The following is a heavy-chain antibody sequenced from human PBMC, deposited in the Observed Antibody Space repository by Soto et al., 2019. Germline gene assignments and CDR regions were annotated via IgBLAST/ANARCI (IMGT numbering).Heavy chain of an antibody. CDR3: ARGYGSSSWPTQLNWFDP. CDR2: INHSGST. Sequence: ETLSLTCASYGGSFSGYYWSWIRQPPGKGLEWIGEINHSGSTNYNPSLKSRVTISVDTSKNQFSLKLSSVTAADTAVYYCARGYGSSSWPTQLNWFDPWGQGTLVTVSS. D-gene: IGHD6-13*01. CDR1: GGSFSGYY. J-gene: IGHJ5*02. V-gene: IGHV4-34*01.